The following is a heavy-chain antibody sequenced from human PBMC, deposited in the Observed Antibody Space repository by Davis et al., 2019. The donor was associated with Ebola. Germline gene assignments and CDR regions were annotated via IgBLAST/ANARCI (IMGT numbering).Heavy chain of an antibody. D-gene: IGHD6-19*01. V-gene: IGHV3-21*01. J-gene: IGHJ3*01. CDR1: GFSFSDYS. CDR2: ISSSSIYI. CDR3: ARAPVEQWSPLDF. Sequence: PGGSLRLSCTASGFSFSDYSMNWVRQAPGKGLEWVSSISSSSIYIYYADSVRGRFTISRDNAKNSLYLQMNSLRAEDTAVYYCARAPVEQWSPLDFWGQGTMVTVSS.